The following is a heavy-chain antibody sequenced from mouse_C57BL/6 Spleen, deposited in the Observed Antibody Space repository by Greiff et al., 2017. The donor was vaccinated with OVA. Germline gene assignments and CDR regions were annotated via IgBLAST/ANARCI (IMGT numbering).Heavy chain of an antibody. CDR1: GYTFTDYN. CDR3: ARWGYSFDY. Sequence: VQLQQSGPELVKPGASVKIPCKASGYTFTDYNMDWVKQSHGKSLEWIGDINPNNGGTIYNQKFKGKATLTVDKSSSTAYRELRSLTAEDTAIYYCARWGYSFDYWGQGTTLTVSS. J-gene: IGHJ2*01. CDR2: INPNNGGT. D-gene: IGHD2-12*01. V-gene: IGHV1-18*01.